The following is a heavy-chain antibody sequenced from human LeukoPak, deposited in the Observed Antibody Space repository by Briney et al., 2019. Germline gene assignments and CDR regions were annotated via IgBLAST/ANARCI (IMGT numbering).Heavy chain of an antibody. J-gene: IGHJ4*02. CDR3: AKRNIIRTHYSDY. D-gene: IGHD2/OR15-2a*01. CDR1: GFTFSSSA. CDR2: ISDSGGGT. V-gene: IGHV3-23*01. Sequence: GGSLRLSCAASGFTFSSSAMNWVRQATGKGLEWVSGISDSGGGTYYADSVKGRFTISRDNSKNTLYLQMNSLRAEDTALYYCAKRNIIRTHYSDYWGQGTLVTVSS.